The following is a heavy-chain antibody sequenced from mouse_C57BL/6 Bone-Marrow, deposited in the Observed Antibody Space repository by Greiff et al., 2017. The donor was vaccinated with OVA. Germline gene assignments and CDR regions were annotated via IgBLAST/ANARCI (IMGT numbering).Heavy chain of an antibody. J-gene: IGHJ3*01. CDR1: GYTFTSYW. CDR3: TRLRRRSWFAY. V-gene: IGHV1-5*01. D-gene: IGHD2-4*01. CDR2: IYPGNSDT. Sequence: VQLQQSGTVLARPGASVKMSCKTSGYTFTSYWMHWVQQRPGQGLEWIGAIYPGNSDTSYNQKFKGKAKLTAVTSASTASMELSSLTNEDAAVYYGTRLRRRSWFAYWGQGTLVTVSA.